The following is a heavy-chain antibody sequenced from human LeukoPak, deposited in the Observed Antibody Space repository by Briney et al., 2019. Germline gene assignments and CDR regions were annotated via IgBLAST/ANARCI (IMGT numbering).Heavy chain of an antibody. CDR3: ARAAKYYFDY. V-gene: IGHV4-39*07. CDR1: GGSIIISSYY. J-gene: IGHJ4*02. CDR2: IYTSGST. Sequence: SETLSLTCTVSGGSIIISSYYWGWIRQPPGKGLEWIGRIYTSGSTNYNPSLKSRVTMSVDTSKNQFSLKLSSVTAADTAVYYCARAAKYYFDYWGQGTLVTVSS.